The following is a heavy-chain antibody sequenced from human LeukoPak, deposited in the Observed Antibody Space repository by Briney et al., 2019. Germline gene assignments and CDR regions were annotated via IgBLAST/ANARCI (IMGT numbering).Heavy chain of an antibody. Sequence: PGGSLRLSCTVSGFTFSIFEMNWVRQAPGKGLEWVAYITNSGSTIDYADSVKGRFTISRDNSKNSLYLQMSSLRTEDTALYYCAKDGPDREYYDGIGYYFDYWGQGTLVTVSS. V-gene: IGHV3-48*03. CDR3: AKDGPDREYYDGIGYYFDY. CDR2: ITNSGSTI. CDR1: GFTFSIFE. D-gene: IGHD3-22*01. J-gene: IGHJ4*02.